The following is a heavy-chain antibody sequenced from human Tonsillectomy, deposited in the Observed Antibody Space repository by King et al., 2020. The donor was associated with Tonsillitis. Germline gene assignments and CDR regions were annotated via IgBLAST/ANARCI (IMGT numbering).Heavy chain of an antibody. J-gene: IGHJ4*02. D-gene: IGHD1-26*01. CDR1: GYTFSSNG. V-gene: IGHV1-18*01. CDR2: ISAYNGNT. CDR3: ARDGPTWEWELSD. Sequence: VQLVESGAEVKKPGASVKVSCKTSGYTFSSNGISWVRQAPGQGLEWMGWISAYNGNTNYAQKFQGRVTMTTDTSTSTAYMELRSLRSDDTAVYYCARDGPTWEWELSDWGQGTLVTVSP.